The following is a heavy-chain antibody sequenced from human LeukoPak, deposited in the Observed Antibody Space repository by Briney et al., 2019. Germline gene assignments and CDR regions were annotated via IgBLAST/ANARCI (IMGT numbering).Heavy chain of an antibody. CDR2: INPNSGGT. Sequence: GASVKVSCKASGYTFTGYYMHWVRQAPGQGLEWMGWINPNSGGTNYEQKFQGRVTMTRDTSISTAYMELSRLRSDDTAVYYCARLNDYVRGSYRYWPHFDYWGQGTLVTVSS. V-gene: IGHV1-2*02. D-gene: IGHD3-16*02. CDR3: ARLNDYVRGSYRYWPHFDY. J-gene: IGHJ4*02. CDR1: GYTFTGYY.